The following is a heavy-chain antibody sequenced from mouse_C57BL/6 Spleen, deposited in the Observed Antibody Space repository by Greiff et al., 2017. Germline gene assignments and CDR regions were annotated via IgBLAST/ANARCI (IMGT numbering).Heavy chain of an antibody. CDR3: ARETVFDY. J-gene: IGHJ2*01. V-gene: IGHV3-6*01. CDR1: GYSITSGYY. CDR2: ISYDGSN. Sequence: EVQVVESGPGLVKPSQSLSLTCSVTGYSITSGYYWNWIRQFPGNKLEWMGYISYDGSNNYNPSLKNRISITRDTSKNQFFLKLNSVTTEDTATYYCARETVFDYWGQGTTLTVSS.